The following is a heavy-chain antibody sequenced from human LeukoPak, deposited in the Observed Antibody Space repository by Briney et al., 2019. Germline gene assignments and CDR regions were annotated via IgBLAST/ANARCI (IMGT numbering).Heavy chain of an antibody. CDR3: ARETAILDY. CDR2: ISYDGSNK. D-gene: IGHD2-21*02. J-gene: IGHJ4*02. Sequence: PGGSLRLSCAASGFTVSTNYMTWVRQAPGKGLEWLAVISYDGSNKYYADSVKGRFTISRDNSRNTLYLQMNSLRAEDTAVYYCARETAILDYWGQGTLVTVSS. V-gene: IGHV3-30*03. CDR1: GFTVSTNY.